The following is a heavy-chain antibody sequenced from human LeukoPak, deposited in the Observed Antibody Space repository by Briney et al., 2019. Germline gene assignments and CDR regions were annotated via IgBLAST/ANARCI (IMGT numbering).Heavy chain of an antibody. D-gene: IGHD6-19*01. V-gene: IGHV3-21*01. CDR2: ISSSSSYI. J-gene: IGHJ4*02. Sequence: GGSLRLSCAASGFTFSSYSMSWVRQPPGKGLEWVSSISSSSSYIYYADSVKGRFTISRDNAKNSLYLQMNSLRAEDTAVYYCASGRKDPYSSGWAYYFDYWGQGTLVTVSS. CDR1: GFTFSSYS. CDR3: ASGRKDPYSSGWAYYFDY.